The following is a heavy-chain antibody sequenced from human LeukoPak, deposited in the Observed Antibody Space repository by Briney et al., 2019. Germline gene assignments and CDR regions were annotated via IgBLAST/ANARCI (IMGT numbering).Heavy chain of an antibody. J-gene: IGHJ6*03. CDR1: GFTFSSYS. CDR3: AGGGEDFWSGYWGSYYYMDV. Sequence: GGSLRLSCAASGFTFSSYSMNWVRQAPGKGLEWVSSISSSSSYIYYADSVKGRFTISRDNAKNSLYLQMNSLRAEDTAVYYCAGGGEDFWSGYWGSYYYMDVWGKGTTVTVPS. D-gene: IGHD3-3*01. V-gene: IGHV3-21*01. CDR2: ISSSSSYI.